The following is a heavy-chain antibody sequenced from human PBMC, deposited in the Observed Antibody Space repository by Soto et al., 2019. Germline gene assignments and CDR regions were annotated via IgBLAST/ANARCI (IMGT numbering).Heavy chain of an antibody. Sequence: ASVKVSCKASGYTFTSYYMHWVRQAPGQGLEWMGIINPSGGSTSYAQKFQGRVTMTRDTSTSTVYMELSSLRSEDTAVYYCARDDARIAAAGTFDYLGQGTLVTVSS. D-gene: IGHD6-13*01. CDR3: ARDDARIAAAGTFDY. V-gene: IGHV1-46*01. CDR1: GYTFTSYY. J-gene: IGHJ4*02. CDR2: INPSGGST.